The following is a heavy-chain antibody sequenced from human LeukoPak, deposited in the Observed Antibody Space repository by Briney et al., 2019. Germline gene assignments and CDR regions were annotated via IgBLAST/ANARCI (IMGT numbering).Heavy chain of an antibody. V-gene: IGHV3-11*01. D-gene: IGHD2-2*01. J-gene: IGHJ4*02. CDR2: ISSSGSTI. CDR1: GFTFSDYY. CDR3: ARDRAGGPAAIGDYFDY. Sequence: SGGSLRLSCAASGFTFSDYYMSWIRQAPGKGLEWDSYISSSGSTIYYADSVKGRFTISMDNAKNSLYLQMHSLRAEDTAVYYCARDRAGGPAAIGDYFDYWGQGTLVTVSS.